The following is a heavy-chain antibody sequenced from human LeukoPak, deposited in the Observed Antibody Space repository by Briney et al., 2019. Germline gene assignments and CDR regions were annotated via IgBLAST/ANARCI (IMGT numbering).Heavy chain of an antibody. V-gene: IGHV4-39*01. Sequence: PSETLSLTCTVSGGSISSSSYYWGWIRQPPGKGLEWIGSIYYSGSTYYNPSLKSRVTISVDTSKNQFSLKLSSVTAADTAVYYCARHGASSGWYRDYYYVDVWGKGTTVTISS. CDR3: ARHGASSGWYRDYYYVDV. J-gene: IGHJ6*03. CDR1: GGSISSSSYY. D-gene: IGHD6-19*01. CDR2: IYYSGST.